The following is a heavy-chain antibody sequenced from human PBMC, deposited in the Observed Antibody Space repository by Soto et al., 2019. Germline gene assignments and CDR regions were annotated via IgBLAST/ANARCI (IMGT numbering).Heavy chain of an antibody. J-gene: IGHJ6*02. CDR2: VHDSWGS. CDR3: ARLNGYCVSTGCHGYYGMDV. Sequence: SETLSLTCTFSGFSISNYYWSWFRQTPGKGLEWIGYVHDSWGSNYNPSLLSRVTISADTSMNEFSLRLSSVTAADTAVYYCARLNGYCVSTGCHGYYGMDVWGQGTTVTVSS. V-gene: IGHV4-59*08. CDR1: GFSISNYY. D-gene: IGHD2-2*03.